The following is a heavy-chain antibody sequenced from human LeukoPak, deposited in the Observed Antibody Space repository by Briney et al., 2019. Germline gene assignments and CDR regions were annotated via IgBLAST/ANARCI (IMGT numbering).Heavy chain of an antibody. V-gene: IGHV3-30*18. CDR1: GFTFSSYG. CDR3: AKYGGPRYYYYYMDV. J-gene: IGHJ6*03. Sequence: TGGSLRLSCAASGFTFSSYGMHWVRQAPGKGLEWVAVISYDGSNKYYADSVKGRFTISRDNSKNTLYLQMNSLRAEDTAVYYCAKYGGPRYYYYYMDVWGKGTTVTVSS. CDR2: ISYDGSNK. D-gene: IGHD3-10*01.